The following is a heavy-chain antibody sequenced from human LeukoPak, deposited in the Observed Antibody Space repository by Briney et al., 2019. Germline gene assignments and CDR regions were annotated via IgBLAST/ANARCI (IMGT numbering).Heavy chain of an antibody. CDR2: INPNSGGT. CDR1: GYTFTGYY. J-gene: IGHJ4*02. CDR3: ACMTRGLPFDY. V-gene: IGHV1-2*06. Sequence: ASVKVSCKASGYTFTGYYMHWVRQAPGQGLEWMGRINPNSGGTNYAQEFQGRVTMTRDTSISTAYMELSRLRSDDTAVYYCACMTRGLPFDYWGQGTLVTVSS. D-gene: IGHD3-10*01.